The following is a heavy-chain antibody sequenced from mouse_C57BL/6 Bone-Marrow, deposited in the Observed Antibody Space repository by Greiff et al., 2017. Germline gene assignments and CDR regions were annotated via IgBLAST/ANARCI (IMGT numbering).Heavy chain of an antibody. CDR2: ISYSGST. CDR3: ARGGNWHYFDY. D-gene: IGHD4-1*02. Sequence: EVQLQESGPGMVKPSQSLSLTCTVTGYSITSGYDWHWIRHFPGNKLEWMGYISYSGSTNYNPSLKSRISITHDTSKNHFFLKLNSVTTEDTATYYCARGGNWHYFDYWGQGTTLTVSS. J-gene: IGHJ2*01. CDR1: GYSITSGYD. V-gene: IGHV3-1*01.